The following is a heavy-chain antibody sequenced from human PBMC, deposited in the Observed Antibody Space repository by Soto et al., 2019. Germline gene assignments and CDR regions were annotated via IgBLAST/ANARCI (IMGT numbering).Heavy chain of an antibody. V-gene: IGHV4-39*01. CDR3: ATHGRGYYDSSGYYDY. J-gene: IGHJ4*02. Sequence: SETLSLTCTVSGGSISSSSYYWGWIRQPPGKGLEWIGSIYYSGSTYYNPSLKSRVTISVDTSKNQFSLKLSSVTAADTAVYYCATHGRGYYDSSGYYDYWGQGTLVTVSS. D-gene: IGHD3-22*01. CDR2: IYYSGST. CDR1: GGSISSSSYY.